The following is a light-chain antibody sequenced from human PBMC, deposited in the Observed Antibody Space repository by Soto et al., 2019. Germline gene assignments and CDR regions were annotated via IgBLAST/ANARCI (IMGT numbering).Light chain of an antibody. J-gene: IGLJ2*01. CDR2: EGS. CDR3: CSYAGSSVV. CDR1: SSDVGSYNL. V-gene: IGLV2-23*01. Sequence: QSALTQPASVSGSPGQSITISCTGTSSDVGSYNLVSWYQHHPGKAPKLMIYEGSKRPSGVSNRFSGSKSGNTASLTISGLQAEDEADYHCCSYAGSSVVFGGGTKVTVL.